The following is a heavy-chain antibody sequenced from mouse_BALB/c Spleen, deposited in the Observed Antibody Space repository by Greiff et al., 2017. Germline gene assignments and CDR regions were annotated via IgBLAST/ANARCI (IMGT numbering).Heavy chain of an antibody. CDR3: ARNGYYPYYAMDY. D-gene: IGHD2-3*01. CDR1: GFTFSSFG. J-gene: IGHJ4*01. Sequence: VSGGGLVQPGGSRKLSCAASGFTFSSFGMHWVRQAPEKGLEWVAYISSGSSTIYYADTVKGRFTISRDNPKNTLFLQMTSLRSEDTAMYYCARNGYYPYYAMDYWGQGTSVTVSS. CDR2: ISSGSSTI. V-gene: IGHV5-17*02.